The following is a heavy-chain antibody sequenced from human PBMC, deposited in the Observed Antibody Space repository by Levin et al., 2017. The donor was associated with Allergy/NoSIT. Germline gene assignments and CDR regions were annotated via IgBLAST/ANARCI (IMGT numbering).Heavy chain of an antibody. CDR1: GFTFSSYW. D-gene: IGHD1-14*01. V-gene: IGHV3-7*01. J-gene: IGHJ4*02. Sequence: PSETLSLSCAASGFTFSSYWMSWVRQAPGKGLEWVANIKQDGSEKYYVDSVKGRFTISRDNAKNSLYLQMNSLRAEDTAVYYCAREYKAALWGQGTLVTVSS. CDR2: IKQDGSEK. CDR3: AREYKAAL.